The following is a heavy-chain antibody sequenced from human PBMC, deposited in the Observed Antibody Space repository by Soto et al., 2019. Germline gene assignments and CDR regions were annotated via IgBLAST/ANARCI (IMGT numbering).Heavy chain of an antibody. V-gene: IGHV3-21*01. J-gene: IGHJ4*02. D-gene: IGHD5-12*01. CDR2: ISSSSSYI. CDR1: GFTFSSYS. CDR3: AREVSKYSGYDFDY. Sequence: EVQLVESGGGLVKPGGSLRLSCAASGFTFSSYSMNWVRHAPGKGLEWVSSISSSSSYIYYADSVKGRFTISRDNAKNSLYLQMNSLRAEDTAVYYCAREVSKYSGYDFDYWGQGTLVTVSS.